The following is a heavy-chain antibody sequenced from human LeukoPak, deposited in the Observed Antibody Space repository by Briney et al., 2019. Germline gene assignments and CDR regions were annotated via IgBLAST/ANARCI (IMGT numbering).Heavy chain of an antibody. CDR3: ARVKEIFGSGSYLGDY. Sequence: ASVKVSCKASGYTFNIYYIIWVRQAPGQGLEWMGWISAYNGKTNYAQKLQGRITMTTDTSTTTAYMELRSLRSGDTAVYYCARVKEIFGSGSYLGDYWGQGTLVTVSS. D-gene: IGHD3-10*01. CDR1: GYTFNIYY. J-gene: IGHJ4*02. V-gene: IGHV1-18*01. CDR2: ISAYNGKT.